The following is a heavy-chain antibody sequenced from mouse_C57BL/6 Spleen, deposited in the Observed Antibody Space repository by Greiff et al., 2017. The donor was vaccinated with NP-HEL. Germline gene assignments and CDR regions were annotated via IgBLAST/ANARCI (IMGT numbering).Heavy chain of an antibody. D-gene: IGHD1-1*01. CDR3: ARDYGSTHYFDY. V-gene: IGHV5-6*01. J-gene: IGHJ2*01. Sequence: EVNVVESGGDLVKPGGSLKLSCAASGFTFSSYGMSWVRQTPDKRLEWVATISSGGSYTYYPDSVKGRFTISRDNAKNTLYLQMSSVKSEDTAMYYCARDYGSTHYFDYWGQGTTLTVSS. CDR2: ISSGGSYT. CDR1: GFTFSSYG.